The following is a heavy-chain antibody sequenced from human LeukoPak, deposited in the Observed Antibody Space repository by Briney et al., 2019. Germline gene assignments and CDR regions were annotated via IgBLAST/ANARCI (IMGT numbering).Heavy chain of an antibody. CDR3: ARVSLTTDFDY. CDR1: GGTFSSYA. J-gene: IGHJ4*02. D-gene: IGHD3-3*01. Sequence: ASVKVSCKASGGTFSSYAISWVRQATGQGLEWMGWMNPNSGNTGYAQKFQGRVTMTRNTSISTAYMELSSLRSEDTAVYYCARVSLTTDFDYWGQGTLVTVSS. CDR2: MNPNSGNT. V-gene: IGHV1-8*02.